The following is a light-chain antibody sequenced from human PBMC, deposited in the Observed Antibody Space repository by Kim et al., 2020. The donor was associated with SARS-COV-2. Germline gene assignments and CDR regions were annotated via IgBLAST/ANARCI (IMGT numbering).Light chain of an antibody. CDR3: NSRDSSGNHLGV. V-gene: IGLV3-19*01. Sequence: VLTQDPAVSVALGQTVRITCQGDSLRSYYASWYQQKPGQAPVLVIYGKNNRPSGIPDRFSGSSSGNTASLTITGAQAEDEADYYCNSRDSSGNHLGVFGGGTQLTVL. CDR1: SLRSYY. J-gene: IGLJ3*02. CDR2: GKN.